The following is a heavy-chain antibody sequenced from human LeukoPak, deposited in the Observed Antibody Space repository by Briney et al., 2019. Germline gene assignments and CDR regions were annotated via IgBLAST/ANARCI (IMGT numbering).Heavy chain of an antibody. V-gene: IGHV3-21*01. Sequence: GGSLRLSCAASGFIFSSYVMSWVRQAPGKGLEWVSSISSSSSYIYHADSVKGRFTISRDNAKNSLYLQMNSLRAEDTAVYYCARDLRLDYWGQGTLVTVSS. CDR3: ARDLRLDY. J-gene: IGHJ4*02. CDR2: ISSSSSYI. CDR1: GFIFSSYV.